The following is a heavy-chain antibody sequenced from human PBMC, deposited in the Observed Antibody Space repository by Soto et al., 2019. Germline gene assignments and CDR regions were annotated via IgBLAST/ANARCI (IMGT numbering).Heavy chain of an antibody. CDR2: IIPILGIA. CDR1: GGTFSSYT. Sequence: SVKVSCKASGGTFSSYTISWGRQAPGQRLEWMGRIIPILGIANYAQKFQGRVTITADKSTSTAYMELSSLRSEDTAVYYCARDPHCSGGSCYFSWFDPWGQGTLVTVSS. D-gene: IGHD2-15*01. J-gene: IGHJ5*02. V-gene: IGHV1-69*04. CDR3: ARDPHCSGGSCYFSWFDP.